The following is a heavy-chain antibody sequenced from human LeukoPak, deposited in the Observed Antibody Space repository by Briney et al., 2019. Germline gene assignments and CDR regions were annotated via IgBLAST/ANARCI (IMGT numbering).Heavy chain of an antibody. V-gene: IGHV1-69*01. CDR1: GVTFSSYA. D-gene: IGHD6-19*01. CDR2: TIPIFGTA. CDR3: ARASSSGRKFDY. J-gene: IGHJ4*02. Sequence: SSLNYSCKSSGVTFSSYAISWVRHPPGQGLEWMGGTIPIFGTANYAQKFQGRVTVTADESTSTAYMQLSSLRSEDTAVYYCARASSSGRKFDYWGRGTLVTVSS.